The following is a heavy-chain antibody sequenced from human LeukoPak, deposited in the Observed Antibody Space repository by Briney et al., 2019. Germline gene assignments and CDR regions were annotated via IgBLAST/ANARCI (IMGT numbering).Heavy chain of an antibody. V-gene: IGHV3-21*01. CDR2: ISSSSSCI. CDR3: ARETRGYSYGNFDY. CDR1: GFTFSSYT. Sequence: NPGGSLRLSRAASGFTFSSYTMNWVRQAPGKGLEWVSSISSSSSCIYYADSVKGRFTISRDNAKNSLYLQMNSLRAEDTAVYYCARETRGYSYGNFDYCGQGTLVTVSS. D-gene: IGHD5-18*01. J-gene: IGHJ4*02.